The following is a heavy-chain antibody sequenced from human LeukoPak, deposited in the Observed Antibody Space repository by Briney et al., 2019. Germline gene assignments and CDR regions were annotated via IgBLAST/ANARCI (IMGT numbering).Heavy chain of an antibody. J-gene: IGHJ4*02. D-gene: IGHD1-7*01. V-gene: IGHV3-53*01. CDR3: ARGNWNYPFDY. CDR1: GFTFSSYA. Sequence: GGSLRLSCAASGFTFSSYAMSWVRQAPGKGLEWVSVIYSSDSTYYADSVKGRFTISRDNSKNTLYLQMNSLRAEDTAVYYCARGNWNYPFDYWGQGTLVTVSS. CDR2: IYSSDST.